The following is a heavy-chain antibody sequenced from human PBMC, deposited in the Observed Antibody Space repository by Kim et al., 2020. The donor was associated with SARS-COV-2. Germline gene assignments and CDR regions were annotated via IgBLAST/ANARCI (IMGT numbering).Heavy chain of an antibody. Sequence: SVKVSCKASGGTFSSYAISWVRQAPGQGLEWMGGIIPIFGTANYAQKFQGRVTITADESTSTAYMELSSLRSEDTAVYYCARGPTPYYYYYGMDVWGQGTTVTVSS. J-gene: IGHJ6*02. V-gene: IGHV1-69*13. CDR1: GGTFSSYA. D-gene: IGHD4-17*01. CDR3: ARGPTPYYYYYGMDV. CDR2: IIPIFGTA.